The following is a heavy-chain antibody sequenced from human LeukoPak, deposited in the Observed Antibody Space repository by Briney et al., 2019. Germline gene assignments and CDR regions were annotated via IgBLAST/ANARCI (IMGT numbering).Heavy chain of an antibody. CDR3: ARVVAVAGTPWDY. Sequence: GGSLRLSCAASGFTFSSYWMHWVRQAPGKGLVWVSRINSDGSSTSYADSVKGRFTISRHNAKNTLYLQMNSLRAEDTAVYYCARVVAVAGTPWDYWGQGTLVTVSS. V-gene: IGHV3-74*01. CDR1: GFTFSSYW. D-gene: IGHD6-19*01. CDR2: INSDGSST. J-gene: IGHJ4*02.